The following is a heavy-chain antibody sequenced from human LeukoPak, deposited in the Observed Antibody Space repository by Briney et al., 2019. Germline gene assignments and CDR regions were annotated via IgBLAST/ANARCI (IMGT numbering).Heavy chain of an antibody. CDR2: ISWNSGTV. J-gene: IGHJ2*01. CDR1: GFNFNDYA. Sequence: GRSLRLSCAASGFNFNDYAMHWVRQAPGKGLEWVSGISWNSGTVAYADSVKGRFTISRDNSKKSLYLQMNSLRAEDMALYYCAKASADWYFDLWGRGTLVTVPS. D-gene: IGHD2-2*01. V-gene: IGHV3-9*03. CDR3: AKASADWYFDL.